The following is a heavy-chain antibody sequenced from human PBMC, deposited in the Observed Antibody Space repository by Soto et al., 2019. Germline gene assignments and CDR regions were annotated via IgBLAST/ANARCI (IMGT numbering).Heavy chain of an antibody. J-gene: IGHJ4*02. CDR3: ATSYGSGYRAFDY. D-gene: IGHD3-10*01. CDR1: GDTFSFYS. CDR2: VNPILSMS. Sequence: QVQLVQSGAEVKRPGSSVKVSCKASGDTFSFYSINWVRQAPGLGLEWMGRVNPILSMSNYAQRFQGRVTMTADKSTSTAYSELSRLRSEDTAMYYCATSYGSGYRAFDYWGQGALVTVSS. V-gene: IGHV1-69*04.